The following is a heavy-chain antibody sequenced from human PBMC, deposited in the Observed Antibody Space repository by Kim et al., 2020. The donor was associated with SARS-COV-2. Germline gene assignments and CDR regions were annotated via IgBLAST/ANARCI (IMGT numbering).Heavy chain of an antibody. CDR1: GFTFSSYE. CDR2: ISSSGSTI. J-gene: IGHJ4*02. D-gene: IGHD5-18*01. V-gene: IGHV3-48*03. CDR3: ARGRGYSYGYGHDVANIDY. Sequence: GGSLRLSCAASGFTFSSYEMNWVRQAPGKGLEWVSYISSSGSTIYYADSVKGRFTISRDNAKNSLYLQMNSLRAEDTAVYYCARGRGYSYGYGHDVANIDYWGQGTLVTVSS.